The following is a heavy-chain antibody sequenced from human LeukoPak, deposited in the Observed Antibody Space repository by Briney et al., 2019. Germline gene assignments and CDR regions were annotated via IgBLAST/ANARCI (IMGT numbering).Heavy chain of an antibody. CDR1: GFKFHDYA. CDR3: AKATTYYYDSMGYYPDSFDI. Sequence: GGSLRLSCAASGFKFHDYAMQWVRQGPGKGLQWVSYISWNSDSIQYADSVKGRFTVSRDNAKNSLYLEMNSLRAEDTALYFCAKATTYYYDSMGYYPDSFDICGQGTPVMVSS. V-gene: IGHV3-9*01. D-gene: IGHD3-22*01. CDR2: ISWNSDSI. J-gene: IGHJ3*02.